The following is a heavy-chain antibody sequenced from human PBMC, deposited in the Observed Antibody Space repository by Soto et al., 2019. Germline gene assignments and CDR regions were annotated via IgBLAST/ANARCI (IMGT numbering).Heavy chain of an antibody. CDR2: IIPIFGTA. Sequence: QVQLVQSGAEVKKPGSSVKVSCKASGGTFSSYASSWVRQAPGHGLEWMGGIIPIFGTANYAQKFQGRVTITADESTSTAYMELSRLRSEDTAVYYCARDPPYYYDSCGYYYANQANCFDPWGQGTMVTVSS. V-gene: IGHV1-69*01. CDR3: ARDPPYYYDSCGYYYANQANCFDP. CDR1: GGTFSSYA. D-gene: IGHD3-22*01. J-gene: IGHJ5*02.